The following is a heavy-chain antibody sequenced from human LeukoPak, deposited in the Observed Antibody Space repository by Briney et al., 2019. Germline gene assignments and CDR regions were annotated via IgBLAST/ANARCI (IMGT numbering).Heavy chain of an antibody. CDR3: ASEGYCSSTSCYDY. CDR2: INSDGSST. V-gene: IGHV3-74*01. Sequence: PGGSLRLSCAASGFTFSSYWMHWVRHAPGEGLVWVSRINSDGSSTSYADSVKGRFTISRDNAKNTLYLQMNSLRAEDTAVYYCASEGYCSSTSCYDYWGQGTLVTVSS. J-gene: IGHJ4*02. CDR1: GFTFSSYW. D-gene: IGHD2-2*01.